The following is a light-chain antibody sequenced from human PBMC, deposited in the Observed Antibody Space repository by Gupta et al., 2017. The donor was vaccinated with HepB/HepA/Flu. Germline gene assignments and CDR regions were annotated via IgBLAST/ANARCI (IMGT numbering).Light chain of an antibody. Sequence: EIVLTQSPGTLSLSPGERATLSCRASQRVSSSYLAWYQQKPGQAPRLLIYGASSRANGIPDRFSGSGFGTEFTLTISSLEPEDFAVYYCQQDCSSPVAFGHGTKVDIK. CDR1: QRVSSSY. CDR2: GAS. V-gene: IGKV3-20*01. J-gene: IGKJ3*01. CDR3: QQDCSSPVA.